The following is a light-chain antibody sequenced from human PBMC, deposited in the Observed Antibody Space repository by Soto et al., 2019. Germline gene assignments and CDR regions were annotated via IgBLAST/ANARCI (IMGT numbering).Light chain of an antibody. J-gene: IGLJ1*01. CDR2: DVS. Sequence: QSALTQPPSASGSPGQSVTIACTGTSKDVGYYNYVSWYQQPPGKAPKLLIYDVSKRPSGVPDRFSGSKSGNTASLTVSGLQAEDEGDYYCSSYAGSDYPYVFGTGTKVTAL. V-gene: IGLV2-8*01. CDR1: SKDVGYYNY. CDR3: SSYAGSDYPYV.